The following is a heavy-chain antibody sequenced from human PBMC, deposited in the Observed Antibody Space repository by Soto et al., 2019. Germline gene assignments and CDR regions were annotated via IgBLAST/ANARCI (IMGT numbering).Heavy chain of an antibody. J-gene: IGHJ6*02. CDR3: ARLRAHYYGMDV. V-gene: IGHV4-39*01. CDR1: GGSISSSSYY. CDR2: IYYSGST. Sequence: KPSETLSLTCTVSGGSISSSSYYWGWIRQPPGKGLEWIGSIYYSGSTYYNPSLKSRVTISVVTSKNQFSLKLSSVTAADTAVYYCARLRAHYYGMDVWGQGTTVTVSS.